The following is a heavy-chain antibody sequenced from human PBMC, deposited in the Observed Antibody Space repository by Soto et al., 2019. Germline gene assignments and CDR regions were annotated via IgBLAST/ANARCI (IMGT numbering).Heavy chain of an antibody. J-gene: IGHJ5*02. V-gene: IGHV4-4*07. D-gene: IGHD1-1*01. Sequence: SETLSLTCTVSGASISGFYWSWIWQSAGKGLEWIGRIYATGTTDYNPSLKSRVMMSVDTSKKQFELKLRCVTDADTAVYYCVRDGTKTLRDWFDPWGQGISVTVSS. CDR1: GASISGFY. CDR3: VRDGTKTLRDWFDP. CDR2: IYATGTT.